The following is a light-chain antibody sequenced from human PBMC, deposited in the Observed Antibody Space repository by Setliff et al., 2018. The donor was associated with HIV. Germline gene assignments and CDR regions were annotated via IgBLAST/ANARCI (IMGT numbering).Light chain of an antibody. CDR3: QQYDNSPLT. CDR2: GTS. J-gene: IGKJ4*01. CDR1: QSLGSNS. V-gene: IGKV3-20*01. Sequence: EIVLTQXXGTLSLSPGQRVTLSCRASQSLGSNSLAWYQQIPCQTPRLLIYGTSSRANGIPDRFSGSGSGTDFTLTTSRLEPEDFAVYYCQQYDNSPLTVGGGTKVDIK.